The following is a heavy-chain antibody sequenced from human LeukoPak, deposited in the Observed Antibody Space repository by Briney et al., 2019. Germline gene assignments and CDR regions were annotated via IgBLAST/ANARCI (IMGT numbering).Heavy chain of an antibody. Sequence: GRSLRLSCAASGLTFSSYGMHWVRQAPGKGLEWVAVIWYDGSNKFYADSVKGRFTISRDNSKNTLYLQMNSLRAEDTAVYYCARDRAAADLDYWGQGTLVTVSS. CDR3: ARDRAAADLDY. V-gene: IGHV3-33*01. CDR1: GLTFSSYG. J-gene: IGHJ4*02. D-gene: IGHD6-13*01. CDR2: IWYDGSNK.